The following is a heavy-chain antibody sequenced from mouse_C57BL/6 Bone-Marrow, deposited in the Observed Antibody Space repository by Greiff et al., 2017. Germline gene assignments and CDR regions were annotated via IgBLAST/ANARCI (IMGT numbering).Heavy chain of an antibody. D-gene: IGHD2-4*01. V-gene: IGHV5-17*01. Sequence: DVHLVESGGGLVKPGGSLKLSCAASGFTFSDYGMHWVRQAPEKGLAWVAYISSGSSTIYYADTVKGRFTISRDNAKNTLFLQMTSLRSEDTAMYYCASLSTMITTGNAMDYWGQGTSVTVSS. CDR2: ISSGSSTI. CDR3: ASLSTMITTGNAMDY. J-gene: IGHJ4*01. CDR1: GFTFSDYG.